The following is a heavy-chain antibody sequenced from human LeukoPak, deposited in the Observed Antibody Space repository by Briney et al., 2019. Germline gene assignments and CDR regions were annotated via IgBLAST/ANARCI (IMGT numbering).Heavy chain of an antibody. V-gene: IGHV3-23*01. D-gene: IGHD2-15*01. Sequence: GGSLRLSCAASGFTFSSYAMSWVRQAPGKGLEWVSAISGSGGSTYYADSVKGRFTISRDNSKNTLYLQMNSLRAEDTAVYYCAKEYCSGGSCYSAFDYWGQGTLVTVSS. CDR2: ISGSGGST. CDR3: AKEYCSGGSCYSAFDY. J-gene: IGHJ4*02. CDR1: GFTFSSYA.